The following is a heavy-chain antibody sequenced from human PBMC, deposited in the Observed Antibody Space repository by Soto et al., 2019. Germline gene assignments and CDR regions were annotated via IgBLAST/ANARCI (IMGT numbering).Heavy chain of an antibody. CDR2: IYYSGST. V-gene: IGHV4-39*01. CDR1: GGSIASSLYY. Sequence: QLQLQESGPGLVKPSETLSLICTVSGGSIASSLYYWGWVRQSPGKGLEWIESIYYSGSTHYNPSLKSRVTVSVDTSKNQFSLNLTSVTAADTAVYFCVSHRNYIVVSGSFFDYWSQGTLVTVSS. J-gene: IGHJ4*02. D-gene: IGHD6-19*01. CDR3: VSHRNYIVVSGSFFDY.